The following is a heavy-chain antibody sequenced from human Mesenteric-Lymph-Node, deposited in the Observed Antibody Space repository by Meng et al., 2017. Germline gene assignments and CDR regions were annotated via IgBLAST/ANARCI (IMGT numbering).Heavy chain of an antibody. D-gene: IGHD5-18*01. CDR3: ARVGWRQWSFDL. V-gene: IGHV4-30-4*01. Sequence: VQLQESVPVLGKPSQTLSLTCTVSGGSISSCDYYWSWIRQPPGKGLEWIGYIYYSGSTYYNPSLKSRVTISVDTSNNQFSLKFSSVTAADTAVYYCARVGWRQWSFDLWGRGTLVTVSS. CDR1: GGSISSCDYY. J-gene: IGHJ2*01. CDR2: IYYSGST.